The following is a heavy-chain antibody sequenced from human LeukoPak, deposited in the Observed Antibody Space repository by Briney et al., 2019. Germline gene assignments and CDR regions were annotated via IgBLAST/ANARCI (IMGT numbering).Heavy chain of an antibody. CDR2: ISSSSSYI. D-gene: IGHD4-17*01. J-gene: IGHJ6*03. CDR3: ARDDYGDYDPIHYYYYYMDV. CDR1: GFTFSSYS. V-gene: IGHV3-21*04. Sequence: PGGSLRLSCAASGFTFSSYSMNWVRQAPGKGLEWVSSISSSSSYIYYADSVKGRFTISRDNAKNSLYLQMNSLRAEDTAVYYCARDDYGDYDPIHYYYYYMDVWGKGTTVTVSS.